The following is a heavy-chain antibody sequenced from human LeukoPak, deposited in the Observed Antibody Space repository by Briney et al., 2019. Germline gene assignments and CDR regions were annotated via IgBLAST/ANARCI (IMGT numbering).Heavy chain of an antibody. CDR2: IYHREST. V-gene: IGHV4-38-2*02. D-gene: IGHD6-13*01. CDR3: ARNKRVAAAVFPRFDP. J-gene: IGHJ5*02. Sequence: SETLSLTCTVSGYSISSGFYWGWIRQAPGKGLEWIGSIYHRESTYYNPSLKSRVTISVDTSKNQFSLKLSSVTAADTAVYYCARNKRVAAAVFPRFDPWGQGTLVTVSS. CDR1: GYSISSGFY.